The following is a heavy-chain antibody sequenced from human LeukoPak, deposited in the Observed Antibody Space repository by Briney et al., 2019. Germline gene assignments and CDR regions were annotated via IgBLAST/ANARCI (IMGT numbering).Heavy chain of an antibody. CDR3: GRDPNGDYVGAFEF. D-gene: IGHD4-17*01. V-gene: IGHV3-30*07. CDR1: GFTFTSYA. CDR2: IWYDGSNK. Sequence: GRSLRLSCAASGFTFTSYAMHWVRQAPGKGLEWVAVIWYDGSNKYYADSVKGRFTISRDNSKNTLYLQMNSLRAEDTAVYYCGRDPNGDYVGAFEFWGQGTLVSVS. J-gene: IGHJ3*01.